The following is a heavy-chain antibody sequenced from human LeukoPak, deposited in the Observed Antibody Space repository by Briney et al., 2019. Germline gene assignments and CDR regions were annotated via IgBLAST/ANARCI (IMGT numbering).Heavy chain of an antibody. Sequence: GGSLRLSRAASGFTFSSYGMSWVRQAPGKGLEWVAVISYDGSNKYYTYSVKGRFTISRDNSKNTLYLQLNSLRAEDTAVYYCAGHLGAWRYFDYWGQGTLVTVSS. J-gene: IGHJ4*02. D-gene: IGHD3-3*01. CDR3: AGHLGAWRYFDY. V-gene: IGHV3-30*03. CDR1: GFTFSSYG. CDR2: ISYDGSNK.